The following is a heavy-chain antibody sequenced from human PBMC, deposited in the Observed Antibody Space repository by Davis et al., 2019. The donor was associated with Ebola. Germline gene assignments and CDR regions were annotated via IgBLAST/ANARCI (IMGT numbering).Heavy chain of an antibody. J-gene: IGHJ5*02. D-gene: IGHD2-15*01. CDR1: GGSISSSNW. V-gene: IGHV4-4*02. Sequence: MPSETLSLTCAVSGGSISSSNWWSWVRQPPGKGLEWIGEIYHSGSTNYNPSLKSPVTISVDTSKNQFSLKLSSVTAADTAVYYCARGVGYCSGGSCYENWFDPWGQGTLVTVSS. CDR3: ARGVGYCSGGSCYENWFDP. CDR2: IYHSGST.